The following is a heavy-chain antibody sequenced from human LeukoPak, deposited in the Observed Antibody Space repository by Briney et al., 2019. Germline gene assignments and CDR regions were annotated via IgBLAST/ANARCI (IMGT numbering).Heavy chain of an antibody. CDR2: FDPEDGET. J-gene: IGHJ4*02. CDR1: GYTLTELS. CDR3: ARFPIGVAAVDY. D-gene: IGHD6-19*01. Sequence: ASVKVSCKVSGYTLTELSMHWVRRAPGKGLEWMGGFDPEDGETIYAQKFQGRVTMTRNTSISTAYMELSSLRSEDTAVYYCARFPIGVAAVDYWGQGTLVTVSS. V-gene: IGHV1-24*01.